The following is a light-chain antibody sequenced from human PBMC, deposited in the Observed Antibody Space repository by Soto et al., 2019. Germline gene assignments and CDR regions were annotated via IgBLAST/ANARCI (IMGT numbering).Light chain of an antibody. V-gene: IGKV3-11*01. Sequence: EIVLTQSPATLSLSPGERATLSCRASQSVSSYLAWYQKKPAKAPRLLIYDASNRSTSIPARFSGSGSGTDFTLTISSLEPEDFAVYYCQQRSNWPPITFGQGTRLEIK. J-gene: IGKJ5*01. CDR3: QQRSNWPPIT. CDR1: QSVSSY. CDR2: DAS.